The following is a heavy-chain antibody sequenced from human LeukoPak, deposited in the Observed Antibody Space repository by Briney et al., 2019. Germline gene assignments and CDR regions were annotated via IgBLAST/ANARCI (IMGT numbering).Heavy chain of an antibody. J-gene: IGHJ5*02. V-gene: IGHV1-69*06. CDR2: IIPIFGTA. Sequence: SVKVSCKASGGTFSSYAISWVRQAPGQGLEWMGGIIPIFGTANYAQKFQGRVTMTEDTSTDTAYMELSSLRSEDTAVYYCATFGSGSYPQYNWFDPWGQGTLVTVSS. CDR1: GGTFSSYA. D-gene: IGHD3-10*01. CDR3: ATFGSGSYPQYNWFDP.